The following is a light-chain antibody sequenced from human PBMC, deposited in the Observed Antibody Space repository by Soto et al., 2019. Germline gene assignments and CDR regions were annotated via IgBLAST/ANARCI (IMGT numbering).Light chain of an antibody. CDR2: GAS. V-gene: IGKV3-20*01. CDR3: QQYGSSPWT. Sequence: EIVLTQSPRTLSVSPGERATLSCRASQSVSSSYLAWYQQKPGQAPRLLIYGASSRATGIPDRFSGSGSGTDFTLTISRLEPEDFAVYYCQQYGSSPWTFGQGTKVEIK. J-gene: IGKJ1*01. CDR1: QSVSSSY.